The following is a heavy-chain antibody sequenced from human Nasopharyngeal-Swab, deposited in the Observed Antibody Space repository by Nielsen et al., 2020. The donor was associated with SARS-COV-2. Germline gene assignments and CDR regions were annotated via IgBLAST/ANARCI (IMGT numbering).Heavy chain of an antibody. CDR3: ARAGVGIFGVVTAFDY. CDR2: IYYSGST. CDR1: GGSISSYY. Sequence: SETLSLTCTVSGGSISSYYWSWIRQPPAKGLEWIGYIYYSGSTYYNPSLKSRVTISLDTSRNQFPLKLSSVTAADTAVYYCARAGVGIFGVVTAFDYWGQGTLVTVSS. D-gene: IGHD3-3*01. V-gene: IGHV4-59*01. J-gene: IGHJ4*02.